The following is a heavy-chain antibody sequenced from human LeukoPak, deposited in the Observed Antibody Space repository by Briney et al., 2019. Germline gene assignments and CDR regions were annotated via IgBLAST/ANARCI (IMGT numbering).Heavy chain of an antibody. Sequence: GGSLRLSCDPSGFTFSTYSMNWVRQAPGKGPEWVSSISDRGDYIHYADSVKGRFTISRDNAKNSLFLQMNSLRAEDTAVYYCVRDKGMVTATGYSYYYAMDVWGQGTTVTVSS. CDR3: VRDKGMVTATGYSYYYAMDV. J-gene: IGHJ6*02. V-gene: IGHV3-21*01. D-gene: IGHD2-21*02. CDR1: GFTFSTYS. CDR2: ISDRGDYI.